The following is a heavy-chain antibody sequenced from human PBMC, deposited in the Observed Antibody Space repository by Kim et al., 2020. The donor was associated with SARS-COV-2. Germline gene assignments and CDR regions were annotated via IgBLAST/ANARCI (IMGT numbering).Heavy chain of an antibody. V-gene: IGHV4-4*07. D-gene: IGHD6-13*01. Sequence: SETLSLTCTVSGDSISGYYWSWIRQPAGKGLEWIGRVYTSGSTNYNPSLRSRVTMSVDTSKSQFSLELSSVTAADTAVYYCARGLTAAAANSFDHWSQGTLVTVSS. J-gene: IGHJ4*02. CDR2: VYTSGST. CDR3: ARGLTAAAANSFDH. CDR1: GDSISGYY.